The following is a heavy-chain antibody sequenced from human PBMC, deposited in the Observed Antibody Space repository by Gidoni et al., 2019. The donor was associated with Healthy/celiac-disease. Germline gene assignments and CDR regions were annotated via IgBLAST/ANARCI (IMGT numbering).Heavy chain of an antibody. CDR1: GFTFSSYW. CDR2: IKQDGSEK. J-gene: IGHJ4*02. CDR3: ARDVVAYDSSGYPHDY. Sequence: EVQLVASGGGLVQPGGSLRLSCAASGFTFSSYWMSWVRQAPGKGLEWVANIKQDGSEKYYVDSVKGRFTISRDNAKNSLYLQMNSLRAEDTAVYYCARDVVAYDSSGYPHDYWGQGTLVTVSS. V-gene: IGHV3-7*01. D-gene: IGHD3-22*01.